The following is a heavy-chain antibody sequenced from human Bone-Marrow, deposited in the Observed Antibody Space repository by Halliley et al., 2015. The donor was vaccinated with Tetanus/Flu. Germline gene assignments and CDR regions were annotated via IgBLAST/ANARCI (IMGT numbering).Heavy chain of an antibody. CDR3: RRRRGGAWYFDY. J-gene: IGHJ4*02. V-gene: IGHV5-51*03. D-gene: IGHD6-19*01. Sequence: VQLVQSGAEVRKSGESLKISCKGSGYSFSNQWIAWVRQMPGRGLEWMGIIYPGDSDTSYSPSFEGQVTMSADKSISTAYLQWNALKASDTAVYYCRRRRGGAWYFDYWGQGTLVTVSS. CDR2: IYPGDSDT. CDR1: GYSFSNQW.